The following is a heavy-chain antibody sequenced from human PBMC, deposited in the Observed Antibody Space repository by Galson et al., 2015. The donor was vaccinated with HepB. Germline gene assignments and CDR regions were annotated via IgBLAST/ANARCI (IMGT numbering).Heavy chain of an antibody. CDR3: ARGRTDSESSGRYYYYYYMDV. D-gene: IGHD1-14*01. CDR1: GFTFSSYA. V-gene: IGHV3-23*01. J-gene: IGHJ6*03. Sequence: SLRLSCAASGFTFSSYAMSWVRQAPGKGLEWVSAISGSGGSTYYADSVKGRFTISRDNSKNTLYLQMNSLRAEDTAVYYCARGRTDSESSGRYYYYYYMDVWGKGTTVTVSS. CDR2: ISGSGGST.